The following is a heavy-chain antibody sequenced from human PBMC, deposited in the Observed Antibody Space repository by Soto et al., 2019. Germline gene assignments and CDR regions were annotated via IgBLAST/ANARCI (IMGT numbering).Heavy chain of an antibody. CDR1: GFTFSGYW. CDR2: IKSDGTMT. V-gene: IGHV3-74*03. J-gene: IGHJ5*02. CDR3: ARSDWFDP. Sequence: EMRLVESGGGLVQPGRSLRLSCAGSGFTFSGYWMHWVRQAPGKGLVWVSRIKSDGTMTMYADSVKGRFTISRDNAKNTLYLQMNSLKENDTAVYYCARSDWFDPWGQRTLVIVSS.